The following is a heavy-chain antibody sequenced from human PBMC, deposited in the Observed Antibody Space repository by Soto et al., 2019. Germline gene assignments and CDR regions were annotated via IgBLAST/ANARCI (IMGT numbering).Heavy chain of an antibody. Sequence: QAQLVESGGGVVQPGRSLRLSCAASGFSFSTYGMHWVRQAPGKGLEWVAVISRDGSNKYYADTVKGRFTISRDNSKNTLFLQMNSLRAEDTAVYYCAKTDYDTSGYSYNWFHPWGQGTLVTVSS. D-gene: IGHD3-22*01. V-gene: IGHV3-30*18. J-gene: IGHJ5*02. CDR2: ISRDGSNK. CDR1: GFSFSTYG. CDR3: AKTDYDTSGYSYNWFHP.